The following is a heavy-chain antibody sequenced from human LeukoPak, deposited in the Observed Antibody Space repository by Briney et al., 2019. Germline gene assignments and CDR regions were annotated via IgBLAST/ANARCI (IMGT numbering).Heavy chain of an antibody. Sequence: SETLSLTCPVSGGSISSSSYYWGWIRQPPGKGLEWIGSIYYSGSTYYNPSLKSRVTISVDTSKNQFSLKLSSVTAADTAVYYCCVSIGGPSYYYYMDVWGKGTTVTVSS. CDR3: CVSIGGPSYYYYMDV. V-gene: IGHV4-39*07. CDR1: GGSISSSSYY. J-gene: IGHJ6*03. D-gene: IGHD6-6*01. CDR2: IYYSGST.